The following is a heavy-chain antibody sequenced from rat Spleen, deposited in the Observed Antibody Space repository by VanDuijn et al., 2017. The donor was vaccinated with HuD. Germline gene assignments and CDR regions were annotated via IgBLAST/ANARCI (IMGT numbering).Heavy chain of an antibody. CDR3: ATTYFGYGYFDY. D-gene: IGHD1-7*01. CDR1: GFTFSDYY. CDR2: ISNTGGSI. V-gene: IGHV5-20*01. J-gene: IGHJ2*01. Sequence: EVQLVESGGGLVQPGRSLKLSCAASGFTFSDYYMAWVRQAPTKGLEWVASISNTGGSIYYPDSVKGRFTISRDDAKSTLYLQMNSLRSDDTATYYCATTYFGYGYFDYWGQGVMVTVSS.